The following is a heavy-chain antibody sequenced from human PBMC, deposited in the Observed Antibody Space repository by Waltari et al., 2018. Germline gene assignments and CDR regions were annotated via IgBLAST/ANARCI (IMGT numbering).Heavy chain of an antibody. D-gene: IGHD6-19*01. CDR3: ASGGWDALGY. Sequence: QVQLQESGPGLVKPSETLSLTCTVSGGSISSYYWSWIRQPPGKGLEWIGYSYYSGRTNYNPPPKRRVTISVETSNNQYSPKLRSVTAAATAVYYCASGGWDALGYWGQGTLVTVSS. CDR2: SYYSGRT. J-gene: IGHJ4*02. CDR1: GGSISSYY. V-gene: IGHV4-59*01.